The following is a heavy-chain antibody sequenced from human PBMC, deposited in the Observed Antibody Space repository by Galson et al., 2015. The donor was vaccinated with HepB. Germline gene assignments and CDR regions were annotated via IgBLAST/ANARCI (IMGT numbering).Heavy chain of an antibody. CDR2: ISYDGSSK. Sequence: SLRLSCAASGFTFNRYGMNWVRQAPGKGLEWVAIISYDGSSKDYADSVKGRFTISRDNSKNTLSLQMDSLRVEDTAVYYCAKEDGVFGVFTYFDYWGQGTLVTVSS. V-gene: IGHV3-30*18. D-gene: IGHD3-3*01. CDR1: GFTFNRYG. CDR3: AKEDGVFGVFTYFDY. J-gene: IGHJ4*02.